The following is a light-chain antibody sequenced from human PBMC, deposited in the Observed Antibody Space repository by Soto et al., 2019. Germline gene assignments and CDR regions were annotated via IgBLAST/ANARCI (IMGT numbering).Light chain of an antibody. CDR2: DAY. CDR1: QSFRGL. Sequence: EIVMTQSPATLSVSPGERATLSCRASQSFRGLLAWYQQKPGQAPRLLIYDAYNRATGIPPRFSGSGSGTDFTLTISSLEPEDSAVYYCQQSSNWPPEITFGQGTRLEI. CDR3: QQSSNWPPEIT. V-gene: IGKV3-11*01. J-gene: IGKJ5*01.